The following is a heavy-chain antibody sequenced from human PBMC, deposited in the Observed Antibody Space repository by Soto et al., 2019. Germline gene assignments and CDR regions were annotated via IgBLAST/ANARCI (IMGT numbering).Heavy chain of an antibody. D-gene: IGHD5-12*01. CDR1: GYSFTSYW. CDR2: IYPGDSDT. Sequence: PGESLKISCKGSGYSFTSYWIGWVRQMPGKGLEWMGIIYPGDSDTRYSPSFQGQVTISADKSISTAHLQWSSLKASDTAMYYCASQEMATKNVDAFDIWGQRTTVTVSS. CDR3: ASQEMATKNVDAFDI. V-gene: IGHV5-51*01. J-gene: IGHJ3*02.